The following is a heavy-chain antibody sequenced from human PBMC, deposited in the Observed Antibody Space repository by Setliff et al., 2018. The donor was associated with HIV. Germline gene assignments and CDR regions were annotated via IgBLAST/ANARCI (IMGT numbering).Heavy chain of an antibody. Sequence: ASVKVSCKASGYNFNNHGITWVRQAPGRGLEWVGWIGYNGNTNYAQKFQGRVTMNTDTSTNTAYMDLTSLKSDDTAVYYCARDPTAPSITIFGVVGATYWFDPWGPGTLVTVSS. J-gene: IGHJ5*02. CDR3: ARDPTAPSITIFGVVGATYWFDP. CDR2: IGYNGNT. CDR1: GYNFNNHG. D-gene: IGHD3-3*01. V-gene: IGHV1-18*01.